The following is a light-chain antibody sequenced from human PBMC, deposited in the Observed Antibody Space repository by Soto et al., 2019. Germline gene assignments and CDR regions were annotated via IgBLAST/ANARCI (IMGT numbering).Light chain of an antibody. CDR2: QVT. CDR3: SSYTDSTNYV. V-gene: IGLV2-14*01. CDR1: SSDVGTRNF. Sequence: QSALTQPASVSGSPGQSITISCTGTSSDVGTRNFVSWYQQHPGKAPKLKIYQVTNRPSGVSNRFSGSKSGNTASLTISGLQAEDEADYYCSSYTDSTNYVFGTGTKVTVL. J-gene: IGLJ1*01.